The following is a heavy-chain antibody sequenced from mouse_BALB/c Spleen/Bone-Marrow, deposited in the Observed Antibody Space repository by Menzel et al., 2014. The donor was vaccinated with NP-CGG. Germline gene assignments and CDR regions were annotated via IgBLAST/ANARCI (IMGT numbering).Heavy chain of an antibody. D-gene: IGHD1-1*01. CDR2: IDPANGNT. J-gene: IGHJ4*01. V-gene: IGHV14-3*02. Sequence: VQLKQSGAELVKPGASVKLSCTASGFNIKDTYMHWVKQRPEQGLEWIGRIDPANGNTKYDPKFQGKATITADTSSNTAYLQLSSPTSEDPAVYYCARYYYCSSYAIDDWGQGTSGAVSS. CDR1: GFNIKDTY. CDR3: ARYYYCSSYAIDD.